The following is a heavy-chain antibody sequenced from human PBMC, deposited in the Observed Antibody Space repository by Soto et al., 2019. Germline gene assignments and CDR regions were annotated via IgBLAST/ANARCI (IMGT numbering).Heavy chain of an antibody. J-gene: IGHJ5*02. V-gene: IGHV4-34*01. D-gene: IGHD6-13*01. CDR2: INHSGST. CDR3: VRRARVRPRIAAAGTGGWFDP. Sequence: PSETLSLTCAVYGGSFSGYYWSWIRQPPGKGLEWIGEINHSGSTNYNPSLKSRVTISVDTSKNQFSLKLSSVTAADTAVYYCVRRARVRPRIAAAGTGGWFDPWGQGTLVTVSS. CDR1: GGSFSGYY.